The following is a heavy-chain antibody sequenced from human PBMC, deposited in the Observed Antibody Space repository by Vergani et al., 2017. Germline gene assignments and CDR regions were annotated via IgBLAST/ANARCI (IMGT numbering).Heavy chain of an antibody. D-gene: IGHD2-21*01. V-gene: IGHV3-30*18. Sequence: VQLVESGGGLVQPGGSLRLSCAASGFTFSSYGMHWVRQAPGKGLEWVAVISYDGSNKYYADSVKGRFTISRDNSKNTLYLQMNSLRAEDTAVYYCAKDGLFGINDYYYYGMDVWGQGTTVTVSS. CDR1: GFTFSSYG. J-gene: IGHJ6*02. CDR3: AKDGLFGINDYYYYGMDV. CDR2: ISYDGSNK.